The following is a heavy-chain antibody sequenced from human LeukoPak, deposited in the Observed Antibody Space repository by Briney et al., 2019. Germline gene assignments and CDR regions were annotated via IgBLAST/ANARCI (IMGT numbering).Heavy chain of an antibody. CDR3: ARQIVVVVAATSISRYNWFDP. CDR1: GYTLTELS. Sequence: ASVKVSCKVSGYTLTELSMHWVRQAPGQGLEWMGGIIPIFGTANYAQKFQGRVTITADESTSTAYMELSSLRSEDTAVYYCARQIVVVVAATSISRYNWFDPWGQGTLVTVSS. D-gene: IGHD2-15*01. CDR2: IIPIFGTA. V-gene: IGHV1-69*13. J-gene: IGHJ5*02.